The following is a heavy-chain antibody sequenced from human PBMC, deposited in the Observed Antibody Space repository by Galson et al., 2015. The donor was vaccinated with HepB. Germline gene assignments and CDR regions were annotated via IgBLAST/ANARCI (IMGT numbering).Heavy chain of an antibody. Sequence: SFSRYSMNWVRQAPGKGLEWVSYIRSSTSTVFYADSVQGRFSISRDSAKNSLYLQMNSLRAEDTAVYYCARDFVSYSGVFDYWGQGILVTVSS. D-gene: IGHD5-12*01. CDR1: SFSRYS. CDR2: IRSSTSTV. CDR3: ARDFVSYSGVFDY. V-gene: IGHV3-48*04. J-gene: IGHJ4*02.